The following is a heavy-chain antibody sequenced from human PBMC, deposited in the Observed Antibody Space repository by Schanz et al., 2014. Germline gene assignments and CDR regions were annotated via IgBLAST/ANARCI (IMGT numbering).Heavy chain of an antibody. D-gene: IGHD3-16*01. CDR1: GDSIRSYY. Sequence: QVQLQESGPGLVKPSETLSLTCNVSGDSIRSYYWSWIRQPPGKGLEWIGYIYYSGATNYNPSLKSRVTLSVDTSKNQLSLKLTSVNAADTAVYYCARLPNIRWGWFDPWGPGTLVTVSS. CDR2: IYYSGAT. V-gene: IGHV4-59*01. CDR3: ARLPNIRWGWFDP. J-gene: IGHJ5*02.